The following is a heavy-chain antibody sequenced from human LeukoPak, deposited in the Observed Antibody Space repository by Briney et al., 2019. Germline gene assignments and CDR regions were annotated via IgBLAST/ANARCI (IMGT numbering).Heavy chain of an antibody. J-gene: IGHJ6*02. D-gene: IGHD2-2*01. CDR2: MNPNSGNT. CDR3: ARWYCSSTSCYPNYYYGMDV. V-gene: IGHV1-8*01. CDR1: GYTFTSYD. Sequence: GASVTVSCKASGYTFTSYDINWVRQATGQGLEWMGWMNPNSGNTGYAQKFQGRVTMTRNTSISTAYMELSRLRSEDTAVYYCARWYCSSTSCYPNYYYGMDVWGQGPTVTVSS.